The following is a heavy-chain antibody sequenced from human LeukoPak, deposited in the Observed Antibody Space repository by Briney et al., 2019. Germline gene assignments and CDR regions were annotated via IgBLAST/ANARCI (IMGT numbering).Heavy chain of an antibody. CDR1: GFTFSSYG. D-gene: IGHD1-7*01. J-gene: IGHJ4*02. CDR3: AKVRAYNWNYVDYFDY. V-gene: IGHV3-30*02. Sequence: PGGSLRLSCAASGFTFSSYGMHWVRQAPGKGLEWVAVIRYDGSNKYYADSVKGRFTISRDNSKNTLYLQMNSLRAEDTAVYYCAKVRAYNWNYVDYFDYWGQGTLVTVSS. CDR2: IRYDGSNK.